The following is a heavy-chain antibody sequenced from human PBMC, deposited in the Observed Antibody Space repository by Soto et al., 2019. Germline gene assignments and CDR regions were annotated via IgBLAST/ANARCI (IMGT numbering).Heavy chain of an antibody. CDR1: TGSMRTYY. V-gene: IGHV4-59*01. CDR2: ISHTGKT. D-gene: IGHD3-3*01. J-gene: IGHJ4*02. CDR3: ARDDTTGLLDF. Sequence: SETLSLTCSVSTGSMRTYYWTWIRQSPGKGLEWIGQISHTGKTKYNPSLESRVTISVDTSWKQFSLKLTSVTAADTALYYCARDDTTGLLDFWGQGTLVTVSS.